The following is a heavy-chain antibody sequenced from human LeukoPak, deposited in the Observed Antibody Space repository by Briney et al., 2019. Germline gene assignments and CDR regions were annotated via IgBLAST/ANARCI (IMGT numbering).Heavy chain of an antibody. D-gene: IGHD3-3*01. J-gene: IGHJ4*02. CDR3: ATSSGYFSYYFDY. CDR2: INSDGSYT. CDR1: GFTFSSFW. V-gene: IGHV3-74*01. Sequence: GGSLRLSSAASGFTFSSFWMHWVRQAPGKGLVWVSRINSDGSYTSYADFVKGRFTISRDSAKNTLYLQMNSLRAEDTAVYYCATSSGYFSYYFDYWGQGTLVTVSS.